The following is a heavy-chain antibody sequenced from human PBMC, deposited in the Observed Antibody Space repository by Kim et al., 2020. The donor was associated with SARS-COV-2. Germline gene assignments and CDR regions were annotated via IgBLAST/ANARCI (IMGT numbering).Heavy chain of an antibody. Sequence: SVKVSCKASGGTFSSYAISWVRQAPGQGLEWMGGIIPIFGTANYAQKFQGRVTITADESTSTAYMELSSLRSEDTAVYYCAASQPYLDSDYGDYGYYFDYWGQGTLVTVSS. CDR1: GGTFSSYA. J-gene: IGHJ4*02. V-gene: IGHV1-69*13. D-gene: IGHD4-17*01. CDR2: IIPIFGTA. CDR3: AASQPYLDSDYGDYGYYFDY.